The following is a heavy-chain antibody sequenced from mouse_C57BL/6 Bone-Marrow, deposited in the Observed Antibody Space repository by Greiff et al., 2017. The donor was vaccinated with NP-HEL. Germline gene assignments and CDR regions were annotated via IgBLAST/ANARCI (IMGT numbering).Heavy chain of an antibody. D-gene: IGHD5-1-1*01. CDR2: ISYDGSN. CDR3: AREGIPNYYFDY. CDR1: GYSITSGYY. Sequence: EVQLQQSGPGLVKPSQSLSLTCSVTGYSITSGYYWNWIRQFPGNKLEWMGYISYDGSNNYNPSLKNRISITRDTSKNQFFLKLNSVTTEDTATYYCAREGIPNYYFDYWGQGTTLTVSS. J-gene: IGHJ2*01. V-gene: IGHV3-6*01.